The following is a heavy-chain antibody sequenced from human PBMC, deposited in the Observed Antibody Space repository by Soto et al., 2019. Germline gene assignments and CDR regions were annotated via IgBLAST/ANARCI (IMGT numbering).Heavy chain of an antibody. Sequence: SETLSLTCTVSGGSISSYYWSWIRQPPGKGLEWIGYIYYSGSTNYNPSLKSRVTISVDTSKNQFSLKLTSVTAADTTVYYCARDKITGLFDYWGQGTLVTVSS. CDR1: GGSISSYY. J-gene: IGHJ4*02. V-gene: IGHV4-59*12. D-gene: IGHD2-8*02. CDR2: IYYSGST. CDR3: ARDKITGLFDY.